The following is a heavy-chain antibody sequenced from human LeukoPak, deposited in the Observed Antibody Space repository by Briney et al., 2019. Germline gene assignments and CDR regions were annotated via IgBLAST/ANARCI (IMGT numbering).Heavy chain of an antibody. J-gene: IGHJ3*02. Sequence: NTSETLSFTCAVYGGSFSGYYWSWIRQPPGKGLEWIGEINHSGSTNYNPSLKSRVTISVDTSKNQFSLKLSSVTAADTAVYYCARADSSGLSGAFDIWGQGTMVTVSS. D-gene: IGHD3-22*01. V-gene: IGHV4-34*01. CDR1: GGSFSGYY. CDR3: ARADSSGLSGAFDI. CDR2: INHSGST.